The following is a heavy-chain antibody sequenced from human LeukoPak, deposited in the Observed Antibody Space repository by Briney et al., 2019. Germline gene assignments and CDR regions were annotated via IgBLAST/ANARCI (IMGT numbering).Heavy chain of an antibody. CDR2: ISAYNGNT. D-gene: IGHD2-2*02. CDR3: ARAVYQLLYGDAFDI. J-gene: IGHJ3*02. V-gene: IGHV1-18*01. Sequence: GASVKVSCKASGYTFTSYGISWVRQAPGQGLEWMGWISAYNGNTNYAQKLQGRVTMTTDTSTSTAYMELRSLRSDDTAVYYCARAVYQLLYGDAFDIWGQGTMVTVSS. CDR1: GYTFTSYG.